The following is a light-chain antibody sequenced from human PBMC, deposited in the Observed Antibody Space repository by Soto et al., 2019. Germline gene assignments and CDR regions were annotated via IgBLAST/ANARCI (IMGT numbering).Light chain of an antibody. CDR2: DDN. Sequence: SSANIGGNSVSWYQQLPGTAPKRLIYDDNKRPSGIPDRFSGSRSGTSATLGITVFQTVVEAQYSSEEWQSSSRPSVFGAGPNATVL. V-gene: IGLV1-51*01. J-gene: IGLJ1*01. CDR1: SANIGGNS. CDR3: EEWQSSSRPSV.